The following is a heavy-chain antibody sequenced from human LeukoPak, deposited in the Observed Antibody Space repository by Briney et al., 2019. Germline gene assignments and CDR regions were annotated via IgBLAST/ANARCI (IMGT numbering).Heavy chain of an antibody. CDR1: GGSISSYY. J-gene: IGHJ4*02. CDR2: IYYSGST. D-gene: IGHD3-9*01. Sequence: SETLSLTCTVSGGSISSYYWSWIRQPPGKGLEWIGYIYYSGSTNYNPSLKSRVTISVDTSKNQFSLKLSSVTAADTAVYYCARAPTYYDILTGYMNGGYFDYWGQGTLVTVSS. V-gene: IGHV4-59*01. CDR3: ARAPTYYDILTGYMNGGYFDY.